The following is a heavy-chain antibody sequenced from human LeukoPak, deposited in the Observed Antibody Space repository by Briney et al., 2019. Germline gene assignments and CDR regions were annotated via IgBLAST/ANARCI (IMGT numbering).Heavy chain of an antibody. Sequence: GGSLRLSCVASGFTFSSYGMSWVRQAPGKGLEWVSAISSSGGSTYYADSVKGRFTISRDNPKNTVYLQMNSLRAEDTAVYYCAKESSYYDDSGYWGQGTLVTVSS. J-gene: IGHJ4*02. V-gene: IGHV3-23*01. CDR1: GFTFSSYG. CDR2: ISSSGGST. D-gene: IGHD3-22*01. CDR3: AKESSYYDDSGY.